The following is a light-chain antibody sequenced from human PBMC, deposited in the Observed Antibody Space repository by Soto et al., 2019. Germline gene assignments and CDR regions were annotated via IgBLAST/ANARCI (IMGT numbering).Light chain of an antibody. CDR2: AAS. V-gene: IGKV1-5*01. CDR1: QTISSW. J-gene: IGKJ1*01. Sequence: DLQTTQSPSTLAGTVGDRVTITCRASQTISSWLAWYQQKPGKAPKLLIYAASNLQTEVPSRFSASRSGTDFTLTISRLEPEDFAVYYCQQYGSSPRTFGQGTKVDI. CDR3: QQYGSSPRT.